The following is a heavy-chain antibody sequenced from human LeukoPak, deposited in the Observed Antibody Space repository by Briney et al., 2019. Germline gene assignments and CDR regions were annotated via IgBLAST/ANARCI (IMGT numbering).Heavy chain of an antibody. Sequence: GASVKVSCKASGYTLTELYMHWVRQAPGKGLEWMGGFDPEDGETIYAQKLQGRVTMTTDTSTSTAYLELRSLRSDDTAVYYCARDRKWQRVFDYWGQGTLVTVSS. V-gene: IGHV1-24*01. J-gene: IGHJ4*02. CDR3: ARDRKWQRVFDY. D-gene: IGHD6-25*01. CDR1: GYTLTELY. CDR2: FDPEDGET.